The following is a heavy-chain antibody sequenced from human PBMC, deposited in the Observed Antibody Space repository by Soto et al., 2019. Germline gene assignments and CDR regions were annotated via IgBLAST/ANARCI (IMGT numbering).Heavy chain of an antibody. D-gene: IGHD3-3*01. J-gene: IGHJ6*02. V-gene: IGHV1-18*01. Sequence: QVQLVQSGAEVKKPGASVKVSCKASGYTFTSYGISWVRQAPGQGLEWMGWISAYNGNTNYAQKLQGRVTMTTDTSTSTAYMELRSLRSDDTAVYYCARGMGDFWSGYYCPYYYGMDVWGQGTTVTVSS. CDR1: GYTFTSYG. CDR2: ISAYNGNT. CDR3: ARGMGDFWSGYYCPYYYGMDV.